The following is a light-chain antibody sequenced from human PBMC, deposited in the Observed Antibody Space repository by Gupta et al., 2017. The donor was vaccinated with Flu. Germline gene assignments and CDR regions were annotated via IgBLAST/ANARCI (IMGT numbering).Light chain of an antibody. V-gene: IGKV4-1*01. J-gene: IGKJ1*01. CDR2: WAS. CDR1: QSVLYSSNKKNY. Sequence: DIVMTQAPYSLAVSLGARATINCKSSQSVLYSSNKKNYLAWYQQKPGQPPKLLIYWASTRESGVPDRFSGSGSGTDFTLTISSLQAEDVAVYYCQQYYSTLSWTFGQGTKVEIK. CDR3: QQYYSTLSWT.